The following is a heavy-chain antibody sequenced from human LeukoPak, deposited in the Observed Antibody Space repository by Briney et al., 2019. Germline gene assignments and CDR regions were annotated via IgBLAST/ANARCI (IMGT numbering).Heavy chain of an antibody. Sequence: GRSLRLSCAASEFTFSSYAMHWVRQAPGKGLEWVAVISYDGSNKYYADSVKGRFTISRDNSKNTLYLQMNSLRAEDTAVYYCARDPHTIFGVVTPDAFDIWGQGTMVTVSS. CDR1: EFTFSSYA. CDR2: ISYDGSNK. J-gene: IGHJ3*02. V-gene: IGHV3-30-3*01. D-gene: IGHD3-3*01. CDR3: ARDPHTIFGVVTPDAFDI.